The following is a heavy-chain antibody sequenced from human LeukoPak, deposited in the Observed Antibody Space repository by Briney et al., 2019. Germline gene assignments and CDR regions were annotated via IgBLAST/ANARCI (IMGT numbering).Heavy chain of an antibody. CDR1: GDIFNSYS. V-gene: IGHV1-69*05. CDR2: IIPMFGSA. J-gene: IGHJ6*03. D-gene: IGHD1-26*01. Sequence: SVKVSCKASGDIFNSYSVSWVRQAPGQGLEWMGGIIPMFGSANYAQKFQGRVTITTDQSTTTAYMELSRLSSEDTAVYYCARVGRSLGSLPNSYYYMDVWGKGTTVTVSS. CDR3: ARVGRSLGSLPNSYYYMDV.